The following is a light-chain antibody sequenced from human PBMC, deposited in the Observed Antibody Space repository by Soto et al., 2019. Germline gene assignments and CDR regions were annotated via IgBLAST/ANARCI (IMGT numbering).Light chain of an antibody. J-gene: IGKJ5*01. CDR2: DAS. CDR3: QQRSNWPSIT. CDR1: QSVSSY. Sequence: EIVLTQSPATLSLSPGERATLCCRASQSVSSYLAWYQQKPGQAPRLLIYDASNRATGIQARFSGSGSGTDFTLTISSLEPEDFAVYYCQQRSNWPSITFGQGTRLEI. V-gene: IGKV3-11*01.